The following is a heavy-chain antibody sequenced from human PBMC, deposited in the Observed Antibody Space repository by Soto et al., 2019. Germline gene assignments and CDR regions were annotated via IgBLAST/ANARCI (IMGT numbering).Heavy chain of an antibody. CDR1: GGSISSSSYY. Sequence: SETLSLTCTVSGGSISSSSYYWGWIRQHPGKGLEWIGYIYYSGSTYYNPSLKSRVTISVDTSKNQFSLKLSSVTAADTAVYYCARVISYGYFDYWGQGTLVTVSS. J-gene: IGHJ4*02. CDR2: IYYSGST. CDR3: ARVISYGYFDY. D-gene: IGHD1-26*01. V-gene: IGHV4-31*03.